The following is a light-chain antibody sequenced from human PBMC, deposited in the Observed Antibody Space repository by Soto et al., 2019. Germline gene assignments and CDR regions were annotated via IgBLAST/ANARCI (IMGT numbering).Light chain of an antibody. J-gene: IGLJ1*01. CDR2: DVS. CDR1: SSDVGGYNY. Sequence: QSVLTQAASGSGASGRSIAISCTGTSSDVGGYNYVSWYQQHPGKAPKLMVYDVSNRPSGVSNRFSGSKSGNTASLTISGLQAEDEADYYCSSYTSSITYVFGTGTKVTVL. V-gene: IGLV2-14*01. CDR3: SSYTSSITYV.